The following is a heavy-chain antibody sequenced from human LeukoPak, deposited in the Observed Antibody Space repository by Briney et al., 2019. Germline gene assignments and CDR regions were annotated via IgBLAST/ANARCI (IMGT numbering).Heavy chain of an antibody. Sequence: GGSLRLSCAGSRFTFSSYGMHWVRQAPGKGLEWVSVTYSGGTTYYADSVKDRFTISRDSSKNSLYLQINTLRVEDTAVYYCAGVSPFDYWGQGTLVTVSS. CDR1: RFTFSSYG. CDR3: AGVSPFDY. CDR2: TYSGGTT. J-gene: IGHJ4*02. V-gene: IGHV3-66*01.